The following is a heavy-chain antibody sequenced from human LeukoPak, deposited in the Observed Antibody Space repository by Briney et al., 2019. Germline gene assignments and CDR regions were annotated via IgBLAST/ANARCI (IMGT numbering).Heavy chain of an antibody. CDR1: GGSISSGDYY. Sequence: SETLSLTCTVSGGSISSGDYYWSWIRQPPGKGLEWIGYIYYSGSTYYNPSLKSRVTISVDTSKNQFSLKLSSVTAADTAVYYCASWGVAGTGWFDPWGQGTLVTVSS. CDR2: IYYSGST. CDR3: ASWGVAGTGWFDP. V-gene: IGHV4-30-4*01. J-gene: IGHJ5*02. D-gene: IGHD6-19*01.